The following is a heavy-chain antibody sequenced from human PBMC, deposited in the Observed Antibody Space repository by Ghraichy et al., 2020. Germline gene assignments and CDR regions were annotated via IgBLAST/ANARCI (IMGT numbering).Heavy chain of an antibody. Sequence: SETLSLTCNVSGVSIRDYYWSWIRQSPGKGLEWIGYVYYTGGGNYSPSLKSRVTMSVDTAKNQFSLQLTSVTAADTAVYYCAREPAGDYGYWGQGTLVTVSS. V-gene: IGHV4-59*01. CDR1: GVSIRDYY. CDR3: AREPAGDYGY. J-gene: IGHJ4*02. D-gene: IGHD2-2*01. CDR2: VYYTGGG.